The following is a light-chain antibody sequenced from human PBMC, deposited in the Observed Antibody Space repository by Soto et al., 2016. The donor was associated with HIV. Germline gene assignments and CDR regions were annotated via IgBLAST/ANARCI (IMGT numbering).Light chain of an antibody. Sequence: DIQLTQSPSFLSASIGDRVTITCRASQGISSYLAWYQQKPGKAPKLLIYAASTLQSGVPSRFSGSGSGTEFTLTISSLQPEDFATYYCQQYHTSYTFGQGTTVEVK. CDR3: QQYHTSYT. J-gene: IGKJ1*01. V-gene: IGKV1-9*01. CDR2: AAS. CDR1: QGISSY.